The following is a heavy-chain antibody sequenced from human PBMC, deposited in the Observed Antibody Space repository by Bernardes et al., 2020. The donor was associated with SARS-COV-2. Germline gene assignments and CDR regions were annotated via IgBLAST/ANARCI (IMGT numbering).Heavy chain of an antibody. D-gene: IGHD5-12*01. J-gene: IGHJ6*02. CDR1: GFTVSNDF. CDR3: ARDLTIMGMDI. CDR2: IYSGTDI. V-gene: IGHV3-66*02. Sequence: RGSLRLSCAASGFTVSNDFINWVRQAPGKGLEWVSGIYSGTDIKYADSVKGRFTISRDNSKNTVYLQMNSLRPEDTAVYYCARDLTIMGMDIWGHGTTVKVSS.